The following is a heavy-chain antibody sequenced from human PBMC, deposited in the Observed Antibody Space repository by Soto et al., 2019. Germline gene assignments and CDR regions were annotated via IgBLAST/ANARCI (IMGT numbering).Heavy chain of an antibody. V-gene: IGHV4-4*02. Sequence: PSETLSLTCAVSGGSISSSNWWSWVRQPPGKGLEWIGEIYHSGSTNYNPSLKSRVTISVDKSKNQFSPKLSSVTAADTAVYYCARLEAGPDYYYYYGMDVWGQGTTVTVSS. CDR2: IYHSGST. CDR1: GGSISSSNW. D-gene: IGHD6-19*01. CDR3: ARLEAGPDYYYYYGMDV. J-gene: IGHJ6*02.